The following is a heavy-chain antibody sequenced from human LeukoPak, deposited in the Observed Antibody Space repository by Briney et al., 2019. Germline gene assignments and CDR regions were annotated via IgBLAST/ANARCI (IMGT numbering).Heavy chain of an antibody. Sequence: SETLSLTCTVSGGSISSSSYYWGWIRQPPGKGLEWIGSIYYSGSTYYNPSLKSRVTISVDTSKNQFSLKLSSVTAADTAVYYCASELGGSYYHWGQGTLVTVSS. CDR1: GGSISSSSYY. CDR3: ASELGGSYYH. D-gene: IGHD1-26*01. V-gene: IGHV4-39*07. J-gene: IGHJ5*02. CDR2: IYYSGST.